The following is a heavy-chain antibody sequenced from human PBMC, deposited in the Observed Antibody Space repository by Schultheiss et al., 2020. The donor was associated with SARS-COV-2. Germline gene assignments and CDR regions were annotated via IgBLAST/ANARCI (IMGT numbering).Heavy chain of an antibody. J-gene: IGHJ3*02. CDR2: IYYSGST. V-gene: IGHV4-31*03. CDR3: ARDVGTKVGIFAFDI. Sequence: SQTLSLTCTVSGASISIGGYYCRWIRQHPGKGLEWIGYIYYSGSTYYNPSLKSRVTISVDTSKNQFSLKLDSVTAADTAIYYCARDVGTKVGIFAFDIWGQGTMVTVSS. D-gene: IGHD4-17*01. CDR1: GASISIGGYY.